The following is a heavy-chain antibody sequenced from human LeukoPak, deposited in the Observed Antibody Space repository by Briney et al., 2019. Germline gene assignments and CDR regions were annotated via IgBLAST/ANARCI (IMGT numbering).Heavy chain of an antibody. V-gene: IGHV3-7*03. J-gene: IGHJ4*02. Sequence: GGPLRLSCAASGFTFSRYWMSWVRQAPGKGLEWVANIKQDGSEKYYVDSVKGRFTISRDNAKNSLYLQMNSLRAEDTAVYYCARGFYDTAMLDYWGQGTLVTVSS. CDR3: ARGFYDTAMLDY. CDR2: IKQDGSEK. CDR1: GFTFSRYW. D-gene: IGHD5-18*01.